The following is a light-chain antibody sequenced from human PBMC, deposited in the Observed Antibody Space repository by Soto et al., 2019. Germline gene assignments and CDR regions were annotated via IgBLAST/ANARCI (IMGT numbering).Light chain of an antibody. CDR2: GAA. CDR1: QSVFSS. V-gene: IGKV3-15*01. CDR3: QHYNFWPHS. Sequence: EIVMTQSPDTLSVSPGERATLSCRASQSVFSSLAWYQQKPGQAPRLLIYGAATRATGIPARFSGSGSGTEFTLTISGLQSEDVSIYFCQHYNFWPHSFGQGTKV. J-gene: IGKJ2*01.